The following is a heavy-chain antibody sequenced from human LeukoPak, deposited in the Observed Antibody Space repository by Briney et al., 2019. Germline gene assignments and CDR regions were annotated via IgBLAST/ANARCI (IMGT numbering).Heavy chain of an antibody. Sequence: PGGSLRLSCAASGFTFIDYDMHWVRQVIGKGLEWVSAIGIRGDTHYSGSVKGRFTISRENAESSLYLQMNSLRAEDTAVYYCAREYCSSTSCYMYYMDVWGKGTTVTVSS. D-gene: IGHD2-2*02. CDR1: GFTFIDYD. J-gene: IGHJ6*03. CDR2: IGIRGDT. CDR3: AREYCSSTSCYMYYMDV. V-gene: IGHV3-13*01.